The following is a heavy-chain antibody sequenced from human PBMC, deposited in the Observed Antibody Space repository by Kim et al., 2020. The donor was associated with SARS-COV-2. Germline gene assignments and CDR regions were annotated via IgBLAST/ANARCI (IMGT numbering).Heavy chain of an antibody. Sequence: SETLSLTCAVYGGSFSGYYWSWIRQPPGKGLEWIWEINHSGSTNYNPSLKSRVTISVDTSQNQFSLKLSSVTAADTAVYYCARGGGYSYGAIDYWGQGTLVTVSS. V-gene: IGHV4-34*01. CDR2: INHSGST. CDR3: ARGGGYSYGAIDY. J-gene: IGHJ4*02. CDR1: GGSFSGYY. D-gene: IGHD5-18*01.